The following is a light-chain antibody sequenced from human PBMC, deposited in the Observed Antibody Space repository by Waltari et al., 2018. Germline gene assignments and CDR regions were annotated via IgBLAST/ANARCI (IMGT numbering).Light chain of an antibody. CDR1: QDIYNS. CDR3: QQYDTPLS. Sequence: DIQMTQSPSSLSAYVGDRVTITCQANQDIYNSLNWYQQKPGKAPNLLIYGASNLEPGVPSRFSGSGSGTHFTFTISSLQPDDFATYYCQQYDTPLSFGGGTKVAIK. V-gene: IGKV1-33*01. J-gene: IGKJ4*01. CDR2: GAS.